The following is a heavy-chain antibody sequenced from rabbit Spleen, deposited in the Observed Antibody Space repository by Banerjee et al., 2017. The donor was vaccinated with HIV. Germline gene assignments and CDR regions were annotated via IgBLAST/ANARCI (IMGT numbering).Heavy chain of an antibody. CDR3: ARDTGSSFSSYGMDL. Sequence: QEQLVESGGGLVKPGASLTLTCTASGFSFINNYDMSWVRQAPGKGLEWVACAYAGSSGSTYSATWAKGRFTISKTSSTTVTLQMTSLTAADTATYFCARDTGSSFSSYGMDLWGQGTLVTVS. J-gene: IGHJ6*01. D-gene: IGHD8-1*01. V-gene: IGHV1S45*01. CDR2: AYAGSSGST. CDR1: GFSFINNYD.